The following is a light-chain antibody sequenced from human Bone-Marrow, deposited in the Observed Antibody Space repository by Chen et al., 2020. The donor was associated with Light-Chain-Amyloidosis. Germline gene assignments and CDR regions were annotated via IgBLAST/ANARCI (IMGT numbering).Light chain of an antibody. V-gene: IGLV2-14*01. J-gene: IGLJ1*01. CDR1: SSDVGGANH. CDR3: SSYTLTNSLV. Sequence: QSALTQPASVSGSPGQSITISCTGTSSDVGGANHVSWYQQHPDKAPKLMIYEVTNRPSWVPDRFSGSKADNPVSPTISGLQTEDEADYFCSSYTLTNSLVFGSGTRVTVL. CDR2: EVT.